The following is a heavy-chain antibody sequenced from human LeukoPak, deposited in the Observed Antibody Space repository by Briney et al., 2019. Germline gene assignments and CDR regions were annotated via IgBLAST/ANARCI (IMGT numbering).Heavy chain of an antibody. CDR3: AKDAAPGMGKLDY. CDR1: GFTFSSYG. V-gene: IGHV3-30*02. D-gene: IGHD3-10*01. Sequence: GGSLRLSCAASGFTFSSYGMHWVRQAPGKGLEWVAFIRYDGSNKYYADSVKGRFTISRDNSKGTLYLQMNSLRAEDTAVYYCAKDAAPGMGKLDYWGQGTLVTVSS. J-gene: IGHJ4*02. CDR2: IRYDGSNK.